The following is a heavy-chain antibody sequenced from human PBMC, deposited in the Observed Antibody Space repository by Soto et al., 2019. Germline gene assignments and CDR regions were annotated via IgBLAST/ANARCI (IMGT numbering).Heavy chain of an antibody. D-gene: IGHD3-3*01. V-gene: IGHV3-23*01. CDR2: ISGSGGST. CDR1: GFTFSSYA. J-gene: IGHJ1*01. Sequence: GGSLRLSCAASGFTFSSYAMSWVRQAPGKGLEWVSAISGSGGSTYYADSAKGRFTISRDNSKNTLYLQMNSLRAEDTAVYYCAKPMRGYYDFWNFQHWGQGTLVTVSS. CDR3: AKPMRGYYDFWNFQH.